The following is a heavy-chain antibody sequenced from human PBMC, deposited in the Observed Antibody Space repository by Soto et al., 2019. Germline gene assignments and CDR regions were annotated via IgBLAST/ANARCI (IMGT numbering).Heavy chain of an antibody. CDR1: GGSISSGGYS. J-gene: IGHJ6*02. Sequence: SETLSLTCAVSGGSISSGGYSWSWIRQPPGKGLEWIGYIYHSGSTYYNPSLKSRVTISVDRSKNQFSLKLSSVTAADTAVYNCARGGGNSGSYYYYGMDVWGQGTTVTVSS. V-gene: IGHV4-30-2*01. D-gene: IGHD4-4*01. CDR2: IYHSGST. CDR3: ARGGGNSGSYYYYGMDV.